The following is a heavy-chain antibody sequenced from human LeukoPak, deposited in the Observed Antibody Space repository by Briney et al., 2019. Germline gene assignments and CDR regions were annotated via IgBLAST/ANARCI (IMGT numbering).Heavy chain of an antibody. D-gene: IGHD3-16*01. Sequence: GESLKISCKASGYTFTSYGISWVRQAPGQGLEWMGWINPYNGNTNYAQKLQGRVTMTTDTPTSTVYMELRSLRSDDTAVYYCARDYKGGADYFDYWGQGTLVTVPS. CDR2: INPYNGNT. CDR1: GYTFTSYG. V-gene: IGHV1-18*01. CDR3: ARDYKGGADYFDY. J-gene: IGHJ4*02.